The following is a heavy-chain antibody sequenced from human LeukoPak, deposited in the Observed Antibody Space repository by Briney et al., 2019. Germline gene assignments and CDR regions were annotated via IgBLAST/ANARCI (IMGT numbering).Heavy chain of an antibody. J-gene: IGHJ3*02. V-gene: IGHV3-11*01. CDR1: GFTFSDYY. CDR2: ISSSGSTT. D-gene: IGHD2-2*01. Sequence: GGSLRLSCAASGFTFSDYYMSWIRQAPGKGLEWVSYISSSGSTTYYADSVKGRFTISRHNSKNTLYLQMNSLRAEDTAVYYCARGAYHGAFDIWGQGTMVTVSS. CDR3: ARGAYHGAFDI.